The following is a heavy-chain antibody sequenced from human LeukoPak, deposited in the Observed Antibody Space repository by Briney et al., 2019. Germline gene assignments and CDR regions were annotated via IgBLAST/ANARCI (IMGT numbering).Heavy chain of an antibody. Sequence: NSSETLSLTCAVYGGSFSGYYWSWIRQPPGKGLEWIGEINHSGNTNSNPSLKSRVTMSVDTSKNQFSLKLNSVTAADTAVYFCARRAYSAAYWKHFDYWGQGTLVTVSS. V-gene: IGHV4-34*01. CDR3: ARRAYSAAYWKHFDY. J-gene: IGHJ4*02. CDR1: GGSFSGYY. CDR2: INHSGNT. D-gene: IGHD1-1*01.